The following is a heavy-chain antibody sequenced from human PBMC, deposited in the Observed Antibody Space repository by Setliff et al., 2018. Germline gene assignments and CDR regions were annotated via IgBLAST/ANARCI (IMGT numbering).Heavy chain of an antibody. Sequence: PGGSLRLSCAASGFTFSTYSFHWVRQAPGKGLDWVSSISPNSIYIYYADSVKGRFTISRDNAKNLLYLQMNSLGAEDTAVYYCARSPANGGHDAFDIWGQGTMVTVSS. V-gene: IGHV3-21*01. CDR2: ISPNSIYI. D-gene: IGHD6-25*01. J-gene: IGHJ3*02. CDR3: ARSPANGGHDAFDI. CDR1: GFTFSTYS.